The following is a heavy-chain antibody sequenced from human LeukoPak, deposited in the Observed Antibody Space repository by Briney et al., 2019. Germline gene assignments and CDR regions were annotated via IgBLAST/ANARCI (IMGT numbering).Heavy chain of an antibody. D-gene: IGHD5-12*01. CDR3: ARVPIGYELDKATNDY. CDR1: GFTVSSNY. V-gene: IGHV3-53*01. J-gene: IGHJ4*02. Sequence: GGSLRLSCAASGFTVSSNYMSWVRQAPGKGLEWVSVIYSGGSTYYADSVKGRFTISRDNSKNTLYLQMNSLRDEDTAVYYCARVPIGYELDKATNDYWGQGTLVTVSS. CDR2: IYSGGST.